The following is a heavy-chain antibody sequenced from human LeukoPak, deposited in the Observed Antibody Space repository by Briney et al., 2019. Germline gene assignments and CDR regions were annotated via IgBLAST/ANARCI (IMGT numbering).Heavy chain of an antibody. D-gene: IGHD1-26*01. CDR1: GFTFSNFG. CDR2: ISTSSSTI. CDR3: ARGGDYSGWFDP. V-gene: IGHV3-48*01. J-gene: IGHJ5*02. Sequence: GGSLRLSCTTSGFTFSNFGMHWVRQAPGQGLEWVSYISTSSSTIYYADSVKGRFTISRDNAKNSLYLQMNYLRAEDTAVYYCARGGDYSGWFDPWGRGTLVTVSS.